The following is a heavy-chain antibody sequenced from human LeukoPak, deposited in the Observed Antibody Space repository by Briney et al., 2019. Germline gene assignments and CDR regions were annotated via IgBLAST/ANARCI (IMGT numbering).Heavy chain of an antibody. Sequence: SGGSLRLSCSASGFTFSSYAMHWVRQAPGKGLEYVSAISSNGGSTYYADSVKGRFTISRDTSKNTLYVQMSSLRAEDTAVYYCVRSLGDSSGWYDFWGQGTLVTVSS. CDR1: GFTFSSYA. J-gene: IGHJ5*01. D-gene: IGHD6-19*01. CDR3: VRSLGDSSGWYDF. V-gene: IGHV3-64*05. CDR2: ISSNGGST.